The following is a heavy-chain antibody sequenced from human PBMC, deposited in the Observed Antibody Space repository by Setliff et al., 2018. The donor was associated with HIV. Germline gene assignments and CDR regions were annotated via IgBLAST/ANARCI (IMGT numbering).Heavy chain of an antibody. CDR3: ARDPVITMMVGPKFYFDY. CDR1: GGSISSYY. D-gene: IGHD3-22*01. V-gene: IGHV4-4*07. Sequence: PSETLSLTCTVSGGSISSYYWSWIRQPAGKGLVWIGRIFSSGSTSYNSSLKSRVTMSVDTSKNQFSLRLTSVTAAGTAVYYCARDPVITMMVGPKFYFDYWGQGILVTVSS. CDR2: IFSSGST. J-gene: IGHJ4*02.